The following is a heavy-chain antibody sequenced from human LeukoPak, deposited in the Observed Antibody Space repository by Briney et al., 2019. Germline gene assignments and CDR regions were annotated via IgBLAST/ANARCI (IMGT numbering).Heavy chain of an antibody. D-gene: IGHD5-24*01. CDR3: VSQQLAPP. CDR1: GFTFSNYW. V-gene: IGHV3-7*01. J-gene: IGHJ5*02. CDR2: IKEDGSRE. Sequence: PGGSLRLSCAASGFTFSNYWMSWVRLAPGKGLEWVANIKEDGSREDYVDSVRGRFTVSRDNAKNSLYLQMNSLRAEDTAVYYCVSQQLAPPWGQGTLVTVSS.